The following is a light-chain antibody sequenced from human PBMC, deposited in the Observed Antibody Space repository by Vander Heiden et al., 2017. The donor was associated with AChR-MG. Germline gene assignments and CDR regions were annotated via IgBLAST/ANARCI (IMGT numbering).Light chain of an antibody. J-gene: IGLJ2*01. Sequence: QSVLTQPPSASGTPGQRVTMSCTGSGFDIGSNSIYWYRHLRGTAPNRLIYRNNQRPSVIPDGFSGSKSGTSATLAISELRSEDEADYYCGAWDNSLSGVIFGGGTKLTVL. CDR1: GFDIGSNS. CDR3: GAWDNSLSGVI. V-gene: IGLV1-47*01. CDR2: RNN.